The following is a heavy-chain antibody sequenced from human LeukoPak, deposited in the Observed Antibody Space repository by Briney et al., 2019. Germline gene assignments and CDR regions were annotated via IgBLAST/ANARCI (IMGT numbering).Heavy chain of an antibody. CDR2: INPSGGST. V-gene: IGHV1-46*01. CDR3: ARDRQRGYNWFDP. Sequence: ASVKVSCKASGYTFTSYYMHWVRQAPGQGLEWMGIINPSGGSTSYAQKFQGRVTMTRDTSTSTAYMELRSLRSDDTAVYYCARDRQRGYNWFDPWGQGTLVTVSS. D-gene: IGHD3-16*01. CDR1: GYTFTSYY. J-gene: IGHJ5*02.